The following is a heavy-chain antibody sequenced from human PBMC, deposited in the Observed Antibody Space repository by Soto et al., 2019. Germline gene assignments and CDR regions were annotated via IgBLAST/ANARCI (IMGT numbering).Heavy chain of an antibody. CDR1: GFTFSSYG. V-gene: IGHV3-33*01. CDR2: IWYDGSNK. J-gene: IGHJ4*02. CDR3: AREKSLETDYFDY. Sequence: GGSLRLSCAASGFTFSSYGMHWVRQAPGKGLEWVAVIWYDGSNKYYADSVKGRFTISRDNSKNTLYLQMNSLRAEDTAVYYCAREKSLETDYFDYWGQGTLVTVSS.